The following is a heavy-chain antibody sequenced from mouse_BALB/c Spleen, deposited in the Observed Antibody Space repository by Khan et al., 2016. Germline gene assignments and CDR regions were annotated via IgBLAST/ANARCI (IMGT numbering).Heavy chain of an antibody. CDR1: GYSITSGYA. D-gene: IGHD1-1*01. Sequence: EVQLVESGPGLVKPSQSLSLTCTVTGYSITSGYAWNWIRQFPGNKLEWMGYINYSGSTTYNPSLKSQITITRDTSKNPVFLQLKSVTTEDTATYCCARDYYGSSFFDYWGQGTTLTVSS. CDR3: ARDYYGSSFFDY. J-gene: IGHJ2*01. CDR2: INYSGST. V-gene: IGHV3-2*02.